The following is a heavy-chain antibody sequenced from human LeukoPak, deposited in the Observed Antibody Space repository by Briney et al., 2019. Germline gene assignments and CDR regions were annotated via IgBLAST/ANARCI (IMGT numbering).Heavy chain of an antibody. D-gene: IGHD2-15*01. V-gene: IGHV4-30-4*07. CDR1: GGSINSISYS. Sequence: SETLSLTCAVSGGSINSISYSWTWIRQPPGKGLEWIGYIYSSGSAYYNPSLKSRFTISVDTSKNQFSLKLSSVTAADTATYYCARDGTSGVVGAFEIWGQGTMVTVSS. CDR2: IYSSGSA. J-gene: IGHJ3*02. CDR3: ARDGTSGVVGAFEI.